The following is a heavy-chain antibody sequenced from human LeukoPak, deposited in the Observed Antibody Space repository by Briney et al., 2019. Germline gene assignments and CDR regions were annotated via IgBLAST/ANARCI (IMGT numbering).Heavy chain of an antibody. D-gene: IGHD1-20*01. CDR1: GFTFSSYA. V-gene: IGHV3-23*01. CDR2: ISGSGYTT. J-gene: IGHJ4*02. CDR3: AKDAYNWKYYFDC. Sequence: GGSLRLSCAASGFTFSSYAMSWVRQAPGKALEGVSSISGSGYTTYYLDSVKGRFTTSRDNSKNTLYLQMNNLRAEDTALYYCAKDAYNWKYYFDCWGQGTLVTVSS.